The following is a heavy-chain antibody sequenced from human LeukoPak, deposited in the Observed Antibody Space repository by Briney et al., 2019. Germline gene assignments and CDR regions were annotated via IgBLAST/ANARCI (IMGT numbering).Heavy chain of an antibody. CDR2: INPNSGGT. Sequence: GASVKVSCKASGYTFTGYYMHWVRQAPGQGLEWMGWINPNSGGTNYAQKFQGRVTMTRDTSISTAYMELSGLRSDDTAVYYCARPLIGSGSYNYWGQGTLVTVSS. V-gene: IGHV1-2*02. CDR1: GYTFTGYY. D-gene: IGHD3-10*01. J-gene: IGHJ4*02. CDR3: ARPLIGSGSYNY.